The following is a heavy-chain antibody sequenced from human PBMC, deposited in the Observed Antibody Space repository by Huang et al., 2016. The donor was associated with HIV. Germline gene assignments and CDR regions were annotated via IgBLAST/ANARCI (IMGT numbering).Heavy chain of an antibody. CDR3: VKERGSSRARSSFDF. CDR2: RRSERNND. V-gene: IGHV3-30*02. J-gene: IGHJ3*01. Sequence: QVRLVESGGGVVQPGASLTLSCSASGFPFSAYGMDCVRQGPGKGLESVSFRRSERNNDSLIGSVKGRFTMTRDNSNNTLYLRMNSLRPEDTAVYYCVKERGSSRARSSFDFWGQGTSVIVSS. CDR1: GFPFSAYG. D-gene: IGHD6-13*01.